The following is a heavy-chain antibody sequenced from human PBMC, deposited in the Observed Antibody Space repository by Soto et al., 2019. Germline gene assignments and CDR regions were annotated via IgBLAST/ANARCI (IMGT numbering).Heavy chain of an antibody. CDR3: ARDPTYSSSWYPGYYYYYGMDV. V-gene: IGHV6-1*01. CDR2: TYYRSKWYN. J-gene: IGHJ6*02. CDR1: GDSVSSNSAA. D-gene: IGHD6-13*01. Sequence: SQTLSLTCAISGDSVSSNSAAWNCIRQSPSRGLDWLGRTYYRSKWYNDYAVSVKSRITINPDTSKNQFSLQLNSVTPEDTAVYYCARDPTYSSSWYPGYYYYYGMDVWGQGTTVTVYS.